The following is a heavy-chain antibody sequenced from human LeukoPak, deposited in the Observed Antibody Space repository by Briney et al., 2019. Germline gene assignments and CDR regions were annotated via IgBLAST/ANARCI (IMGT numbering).Heavy chain of an antibody. CDR2: TKAKVDNYVT. Sequence: LSLTCGVSGGSITSTNWWSWVRQTPGRGLEWIGRTKAKVDNYVTEYAASVKGRFTISRDESKSSLYLQMNSLRTEDTAVYYCARDNIGSYDYWGQGTRVTVSS. D-gene: IGHD3-10*01. CDR1: GGSITSTNW. J-gene: IGHJ4*02. V-gene: IGHV3-72*01. CDR3: ARDNIGSYDY.